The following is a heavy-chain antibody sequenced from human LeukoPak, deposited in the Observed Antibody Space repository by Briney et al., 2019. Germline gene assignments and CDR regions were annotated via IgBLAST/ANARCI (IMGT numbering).Heavy chain of an antibody. Sequence: GGSLRLSCVASGFTLSSNGMHWVRQAPGKGLEWVTFIQYDGSKKYYADSVKGRFTISRDNSKNTLYLEMNSLRAEDTAVYYCARKFISGYNWNDLSHTGAFDIWGQGTMVTVSS. J-gene: IGHJ3*02. V-gene: IGHV3-30*02. CDR3: ARKFISGYNWNDLSHTGAFDI. CDR2: IQYDGSKK. D-gene: IGHD1-1*01. CDR1: GFTLSSNG.